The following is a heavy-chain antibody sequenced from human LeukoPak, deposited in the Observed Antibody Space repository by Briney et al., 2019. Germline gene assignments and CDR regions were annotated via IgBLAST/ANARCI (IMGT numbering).Heavy chain of an antibody. J-gene: IGHJ5*02. Sequence: ASVKVSCKASGYTFTSYAINWVRQAPGQGLEWMGWINTNTGNPTYAQDFTGRCVFSLDTSVSTAYLQISSLKAEDTAVYYCARRGYSYGYYWFDPWGQGTLVTVSS. CDR1: GYTFTSYA. D-gene: IGHD5-18*01. V-gene: IGHV7-4-1*02. CDR3: ARRGYSYGYYWFDP. CDR2: INTNTGNP.